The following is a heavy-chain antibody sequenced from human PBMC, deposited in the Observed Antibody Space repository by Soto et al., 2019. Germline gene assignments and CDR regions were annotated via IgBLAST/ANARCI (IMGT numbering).Heavy chain of an antibody. CDR3: ARDRSSLSPL. V-gene: IGHV3-48*02. Sequence: EVQLVESGGTLVQPGGSLRLSCAASGFTFIDYGMNWVRQAPGKGLEWIAYISGTSSTIHYADSVKGRFTIFRDNAENSLYRQRRGLGDEDTAVYDCARDRSSLSPLWSQGTPVAVSS. CDR2: ISGTSSTI. D-gene: IGHD6-13*01. J-gene: IGHJ4*02. CDR1: GFTFIDYG.